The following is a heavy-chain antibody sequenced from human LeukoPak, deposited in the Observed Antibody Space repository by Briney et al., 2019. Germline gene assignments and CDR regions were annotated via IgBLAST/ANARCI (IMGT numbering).Heavy chain of an antibody. Sequence: GSLRLSCAASGFSFNNDAMYWVRQAPGKGLEWVALISYDGGDRYYAESMKGRITISRDNAENTLYLQMNNLRPDDTAFYFCVKEGVEYSYSYGDYWGQGTLVTVSS. J-gene: IGHJ4*02. CDR3: VKEGVEYSYSYGDY. CDR1: GFSFNNDA. V-gene: IGHV3-30*18. CDR2: ISYDGGDR. D-gene: IGHD3-16*01.